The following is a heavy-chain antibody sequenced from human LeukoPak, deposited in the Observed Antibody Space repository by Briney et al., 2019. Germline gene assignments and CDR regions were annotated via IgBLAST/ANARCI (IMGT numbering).Heavy chain of an antibody. CDR2: IYTSGST. J-gene: IGHJ4*02. Sequence: SQTLSLTCTVSGGSISSGRYYWSWIRQPAGKGLEWIGRIYTSGSTHYNPSLKSRVTISVDTSKNQFSLKLSSVTAADTAVYYCARSWDNWNFFDYWGQGTLVTVSS. V-gene: IGHV4-61*02. CDR1: GGSISSGRYY. D-gene: IGHD1-20*01. CDR3: ARSWDNWNFFDY.